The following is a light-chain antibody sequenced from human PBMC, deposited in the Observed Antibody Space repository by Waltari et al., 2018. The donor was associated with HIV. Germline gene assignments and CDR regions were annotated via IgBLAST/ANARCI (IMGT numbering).Light chain of an antibody. J-gene: IGLJ3*02. V-gene: IGLV2-8*01. Sequence: SALTQPPSASGSLGQSVTISCTGSSSDIGAYASVSWFQQHPRSAPKLLLYEVTRRPSTVSDRFSGSRSGSTAFLTVAGLQPDDEATYFCSSYGDSLRVLFGGGTNVTVL. CDR1: SSDIGAYAS. CDR2: EVT. CDR3: SSYGDSLRVL.